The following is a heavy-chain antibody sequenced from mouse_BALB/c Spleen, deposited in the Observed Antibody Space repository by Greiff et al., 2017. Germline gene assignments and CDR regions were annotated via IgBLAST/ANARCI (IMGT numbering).Heavy chain of an antibody. D-gene: IGHD2-2*01. V-gene: IGHV1-80*01. CDR2: IYPGDGDT. J-gene: IGHJ4*01. CDR1: GYAFSSYW. CDR3: AGGYDYYAMDY. Sequence: QVQLQQSGAELVRPGSSVKISCKASGYAFSSYWMNWVKQRPGQGLEWIGQIYPGDGDTNYNGKFKGKATLTADKSSSTAYMQLSSLTSEDSAVYFCAGGYDYYAMDYWGQGTSVTVSS.